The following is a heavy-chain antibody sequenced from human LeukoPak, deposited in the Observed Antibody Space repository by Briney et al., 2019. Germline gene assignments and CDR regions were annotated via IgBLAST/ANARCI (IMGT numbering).Heavy chain of an antibody. CDR2: IWYDGSNK. V-gene: IGHV3-33*01. CDR3: AGSSSWHSDWFDP. Sequence: GGSLRLSCAASGFTFSSYGMHWVRQAPGKGLEWVAVIWYDGSNKYYADSVKGRFTISRDNSKNTLYLQMNSLRAEDTAVYYCAGSSSWHSDWFDPWGQGTLVTVSS. J-gene: IGHJ5*02. D-gene: IGHD6-13*01. CDR1: GFTFSSYG.